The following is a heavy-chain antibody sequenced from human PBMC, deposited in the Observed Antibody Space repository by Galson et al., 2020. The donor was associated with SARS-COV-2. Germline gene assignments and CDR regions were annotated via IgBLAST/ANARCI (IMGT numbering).Heavy chain of an antibody. J-gene: IGHJ6*03. D-gene: IGHD3-16*01. Sequence: GGSLRLSCAASGVTFSNYGMHWVRLAPGKGLEWVAVITYDGSNRYYADSTTGRFTISRDNSKSTLYLQMNGLRTEDTAVYYCAKGHIWSTPDTYYYMDVWGKGTTVTVSS. V-gene: IGHV3-30*18. CDR3: AKGHIWSTPDTYYYMDV. CDR1: GVTFSNYG. CDR2: ITYDGSNR.